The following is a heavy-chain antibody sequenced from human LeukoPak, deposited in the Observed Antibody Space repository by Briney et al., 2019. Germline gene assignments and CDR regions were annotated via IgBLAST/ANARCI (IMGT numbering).Heavy chain of an antibody. D-gene: IGHD1-26*01. CDR1: GYTFTSYY. CDR3: ARDNSVGDNAWWFDP. CDR2: INPTGGST. Sequence: ASVKVSCKASGYTFTSYYMHWVRQAPGQGLERMGLINPTGGSTGYAQKFQGRVTMTRVMSTSTDYMELSSLRSEDTAIYYCARDNSVGDNAWWFDPWGQGTLVTVSS. V-gene: IGHV1-46*01. J-gene: IGHJ5*02.